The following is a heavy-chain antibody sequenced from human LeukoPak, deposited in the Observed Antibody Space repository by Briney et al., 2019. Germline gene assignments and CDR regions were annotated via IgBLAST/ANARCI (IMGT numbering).Heavy chain of an antibody. CDR2: INHSGST. V-gene: IGHV4-34*01. Sequence: KPSETLSLTCAVYGGSFSGYYWSWIRQPPGKGLEWIGEINHSGSTNYNPSLKSRVTISVDTSKNQFSLKLSSVTAADTAVYYCARGRASDGSPSFDYWGQGTLVTVSS. J-gene: IGHJ4*02. D-gene: IGHD1-26*01. CDR3: ARGRASDGSPSFDY. CDR1: GGSFSGYY.